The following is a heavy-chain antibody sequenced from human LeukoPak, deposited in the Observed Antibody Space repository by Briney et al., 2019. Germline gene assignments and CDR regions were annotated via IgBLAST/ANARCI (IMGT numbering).Heavy chain of an antibody. CDR1: GGSISSYY. CDR2: IYYSGST. CDR3: ARPAVRGVMGRYFDS. J-gene: IGHJ4*02. Sequence: SETLSLTCTVSGGSISSYYRSWIRQPPGKGLEWIGYIYYSGSTNYNPSLKSRVTISVDTSKNQFSLKVTFVTAADTAVYYCARPAVRGVMGRYFDSWGQGTLVIVSS. D-gene: IGHD3-10*01. V-gene: IGHV4-59*12.